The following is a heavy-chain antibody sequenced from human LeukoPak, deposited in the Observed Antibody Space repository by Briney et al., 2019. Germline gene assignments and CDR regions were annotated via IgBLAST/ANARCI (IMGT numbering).Heavy chain of an antibody. V-gene: IGHV1-2*02. D-gene: IGHD6-13*01. CDR3: ARGAIAAAGTSGYYYYMDV. Sequence: ASVKVSCKASGYTFTGYYMHWVRQAHGQGLEWMGWINPNSGGTNYAQKFQGRVTMTRDTSISTAYMELSRLRSDDTAVYYCARGAIAAAGTSGYYYYMDVWGKGTTVTVSS. CDR1: GYTFTGYY. CDR2: INPNSGGT. J-gene: IGHJ6*03.